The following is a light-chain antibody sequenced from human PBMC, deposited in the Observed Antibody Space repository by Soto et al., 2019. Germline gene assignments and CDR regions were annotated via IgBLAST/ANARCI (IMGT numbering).Light chain of an antibody. CDR1: QSVSSN. Sequence: EIVVTQSPATLSVSPGERATLSCRASQSVSSNLAWYQHIPGQAPRLLICGASTRATGIPARFSGSGSGTDFTLTISSLQSEDSAVYYCQQYDNWPPWTFGQGTKVEIK. CDR3: QQYDNWPPWT. J-gene: IGKJ1*01. V-gene: IGKV3-15*01. CDR2: GAS.